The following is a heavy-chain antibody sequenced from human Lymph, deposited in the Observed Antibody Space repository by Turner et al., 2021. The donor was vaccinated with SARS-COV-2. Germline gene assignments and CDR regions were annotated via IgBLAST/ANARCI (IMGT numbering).Heavy chain of an antibody. CDR3: AREMGSGSDY. J-gene: IGHJ4*02. D-gene: IGHD3-10*01. CDR2: IAYDGSNK. Sequence: QVQLVESGGGVVKPGRSLRLSCTASGFTFSSYAMHWVRQAPGKVLEWVSLIAYDGSNKYYADSVKGRFTISRDNSKNTLYLQMNSLRTEDTAVYYCAREMGSGSDYWGQGTLVTVSS. V-gene: IGHV3-30*04. CDR1: GFTFSSYA.